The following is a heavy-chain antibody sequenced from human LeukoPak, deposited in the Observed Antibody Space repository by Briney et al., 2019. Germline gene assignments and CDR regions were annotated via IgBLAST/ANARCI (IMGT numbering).Heavy chain of an antibody. CDR2: IKSKTDGGTT. CDR3: AKDLSDFSFDY. V-gene: IGHV3-15*01. CDR1: GFTFSNAW. D-gene: IGHD3-3*01. Sequence: GGSLRLSCAASGFTFSNAWMTWVRQAPGKGLEWVGRIKSKTDGGTTDYAAPVKGRFTISRDDSKNTLYLQMNSLRAEDTAVYYCAKDLSDFSFDYWGQGTLVTVSS. J-gene: IGHJ4*02.